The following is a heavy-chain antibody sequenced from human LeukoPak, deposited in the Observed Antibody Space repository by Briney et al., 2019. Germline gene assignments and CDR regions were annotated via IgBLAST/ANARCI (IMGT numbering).Heavy chain of an antibody. CDR1: GFTFNSYG. D-gene: IGHD2-2*01. J-gene: IGHJ4*02. CDR2: IWYDGSNK. CDR3: ARDFCSTTSCYDY. Sequence: PGRSLRLSCAASGFTFNSYGMHWVRQTPGKGLEWVALIWYDGSNKYYADSVKGRFTISRDDSKNTLYLQMNSLSAEDTAMYYCARDFCSTTSCYDYWGQGTLVTVSS. V-gene: IGHV3-33*01.